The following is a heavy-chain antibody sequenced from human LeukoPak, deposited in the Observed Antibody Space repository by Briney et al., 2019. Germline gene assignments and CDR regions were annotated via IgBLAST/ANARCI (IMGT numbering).Heavy chain of an antibody. D-gene: IGHD3-10*01. CDR1: GGSISSYY. CDR3: ARGLYGSGSWPFDY. V-gene: IGHV4-59*01. J-gene: IGHJ4*02. Sequence: SETLSLTCTVSGGSISSYYWSWIRQPPGKGLEWIGYIYYSGSTNYNPSLKSRVTISVDTSKNQFSLKLSSVTAADTAVYYCARGLYGSGSWPFDYWGQGTLVTVSS. CDR2: IYYSGST.